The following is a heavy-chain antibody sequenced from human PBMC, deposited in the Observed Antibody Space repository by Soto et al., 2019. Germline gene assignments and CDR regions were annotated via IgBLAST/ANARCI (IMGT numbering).Heavy chain of an antibody. CDR1: GYVFSSYG. J-gene: IGHJ2*01. Sequence: QAQLVQSGPELKKPGASVKISCEASGYVFSSYGVSWVRQAPGQGLEWMGWISAYNGRTKNAQKFQGRVTMTTIDTYTRAAHMELTNLTSADTAVYYWAKANSYDCDGYALGSSWYFDLWGRGTLVTVSS. CDR2: ISAYNGRT. V-gene: IGHV1-18*01. CDR3: AKANSYDCDGYALGSSWYFDL. D-gene: IGHD2-21*02.